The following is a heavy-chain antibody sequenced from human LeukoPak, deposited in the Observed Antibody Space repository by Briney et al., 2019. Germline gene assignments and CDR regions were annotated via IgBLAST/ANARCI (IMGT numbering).Heavy chain of an antibody. CDR2: MNPNSGNT. Sequence: ASVKVSCKASGYTFTSYYMHWVRQATGQGLEWMGWMNPNSGNTGYAQKFQGRVTITRNTSISTAYMELSSLRSEDTAVYYCARVSRRITIFGVVISRWFDPWGQGTLVTVSS. CDR1: GYTFTSYY. V-gene: IGHV1-8*03. J-gene: IGHJ5*02. D-gene: IGHD3-3*01. CDR3: ARVSRRITIFGVVISRWFDP.